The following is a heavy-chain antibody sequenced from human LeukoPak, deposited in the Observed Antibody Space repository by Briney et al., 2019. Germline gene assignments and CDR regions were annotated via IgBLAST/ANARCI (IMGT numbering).Heavy chain of an antibody. CDR3: ARASGSGYYYYMDV. Sequence: ASVKVSCKASGYTFSSFYMHWVRQAPGQGLEWMGIINPSGGSTSFAQKFQGRVIMTRDTSTSTVYMELSSLRSEDTAVFYCARASGSGYYYYMDVWGKGTTVTVSS. D-gene: IGHD3-10*01. CDR2: INPSGGST. J-gene: IGHJ6*03. CDR1: GYTFSSFY. V-gene: IGHV1-46*01.